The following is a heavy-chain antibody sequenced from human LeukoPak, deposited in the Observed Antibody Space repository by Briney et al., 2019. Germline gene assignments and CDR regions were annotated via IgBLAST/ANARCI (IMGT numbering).Heavy chain of an antibody. Sequence: ASVEVSCKASGYTFTSYGINWVRQAPGQALEWMGWTSAYNGNTNYAQKLQGRVTMTTDTSTSTAYMELRSLRSDDTAVYYCARNTGYCSSTSCYDWFDPWGQGTLVTVSS. CDR2: TSAYNGNT. CDR3: ARNTGYCSSTSCYDWFDP. V-gene: IGHV1-18*01. CDR1: GYTFTSYG. D-gene: IGHD2-2*01. J-gene: IGHJ5*02.